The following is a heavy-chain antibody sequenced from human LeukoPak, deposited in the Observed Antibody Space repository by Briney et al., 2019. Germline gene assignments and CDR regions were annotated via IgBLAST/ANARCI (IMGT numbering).Heavy chain of an antibody. D-gene: IGHD3-3*01. V-gene: IGHV3-48*01. Sequence: GGSLRLSCAASGFTISSYSMNWVRQTPGKGLAWVSSISSSSSTIYYADSVKGRFTISRDNAKNSLYLQMNSLRAEDTAVYYCARALGYDFWSYYFDYWGQGTLVTVSS. CDR2: ISSSSSTI. J-gene: IGHJ4*02. CDR3: ARALGYDFWSYYFDY. CDR1: GFTISSYS.